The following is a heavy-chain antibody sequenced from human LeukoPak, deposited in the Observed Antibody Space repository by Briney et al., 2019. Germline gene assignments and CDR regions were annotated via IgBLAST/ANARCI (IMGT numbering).Heavy chain of an antibody. CDR2: ISYDGSNK. CDR3: ATELGPRRGFR. V-gene: IGHV3-30*04. D-gene: IGHD1-1*01. CDR1: RFTFSSYA. Sequence: GGSLRLSCAASRFTFSSYAMHWVRQAPGKGLEWVAVISYDGSNKYYADSVKGRFTISRDNSKNTLYLQMNSLRAEDTAVYYCATELGPRRGFRWGQGTLVTVSS. J-gene: IGHJ4*02.